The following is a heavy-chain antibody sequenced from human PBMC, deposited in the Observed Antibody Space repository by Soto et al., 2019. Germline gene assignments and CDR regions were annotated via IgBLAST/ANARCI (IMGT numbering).Heavy chain of an antibody. CDR3: AKDYYGADY. CDR1: GFTFNNYG. CDR2: ISGSGGTT. D-gene: IGHD4-17*01. J-gene: IGHJ4*02. V-gene: IGHV3-23*01. Sequence: GGSLRLSCAASGFTFNNYGMNWVRQAPGKGLEWVSAISGSGGTTYYADSVKGRFTISRDNSKNTLYLQMNSLRADDTAVYSCAKDYYGADYRGQGTLVTVSS.